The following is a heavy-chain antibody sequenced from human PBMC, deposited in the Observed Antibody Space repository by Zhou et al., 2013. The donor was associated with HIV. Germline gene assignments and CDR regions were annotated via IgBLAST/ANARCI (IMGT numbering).Heavy chain of an antibody. Sequence: QVQLVQSGAEVKKPGASVKVSCKASGYTFTGYYMHWVRQAPGQGLEWMGWINPNSGGTNYAQKFQGRVTMTRDTSISTAYMELSRLRSDDTAVYYCARAFAYYYDSSGNAFDIWGQRDNGHRLF. CDR3: ARAFAYYYDSSGNAFDI. J-gene: IGHJ3*02. CDR1: GYTFTGYY. CDR2: INPNSGGT. V-gene: IGHV1-2*02. D-gene: IGHD3-22*01.